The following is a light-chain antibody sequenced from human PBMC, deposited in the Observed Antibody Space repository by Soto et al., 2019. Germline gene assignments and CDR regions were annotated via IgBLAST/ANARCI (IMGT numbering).Light chain of an antibody. CDR2: EVS. V-gene: IGLV2-8*01. J-gene: IGLJ1*01. CDR1: SSDVGGYNY. CDR3: SSYAGSNFYV. Sequence: QSALTQPPSASGSPGQSVTISCTGTSSDVGGYNYVSWYQQHPGKAPKLMIYEVSKRPSGVPDRFSGSKSGNTASLTVSGLQAEDEADYYCSSYAGSNFYVFGTGTKVIVL.